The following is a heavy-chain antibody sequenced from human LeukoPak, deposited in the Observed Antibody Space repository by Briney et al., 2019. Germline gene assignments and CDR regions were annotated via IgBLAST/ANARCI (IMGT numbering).Heavy chain of an antibody. J-gene: IGHJ4*02. D-gene: IGHD3-22*01. V-gene: IGHV4-39*01. CDR2: IYYSGTA. CDR1: TDSISSTISF. Sequence: PSETLSLTCTVSTDSISSTISFWGWIRQPPGKGLEWIGSIYYSGTAYYSPSLKSRVTISVDMSKSQFSLKLTSVTAADTAIYYCVRMSYYENSGYSPFDSWGQGTLFTVSS. CDR3: VRMSYYENSGYSPFDS.